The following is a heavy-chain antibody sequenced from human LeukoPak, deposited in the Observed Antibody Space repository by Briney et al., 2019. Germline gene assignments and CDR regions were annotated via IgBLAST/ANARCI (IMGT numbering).Heavy chain of an antibody. CDR2: IIPIFGTA. J-gene: IGHJ4*02. D-gene: IGHD1-1*01. Sequence: GASVKVSCTASGGTFSSYAISWVRQAPGQGLEWMGGIIPIFGTANYAQKFQGRVTITADESTSTAYMELSSLRSEDTAVYYCAREVGWGLRVHQTIFDYWGQGTLVTVSS. V-gene: IGHV1-69*13. CDR3: AREVGWGLRVHQTIFDY. CDR1: GGTFSSYA.